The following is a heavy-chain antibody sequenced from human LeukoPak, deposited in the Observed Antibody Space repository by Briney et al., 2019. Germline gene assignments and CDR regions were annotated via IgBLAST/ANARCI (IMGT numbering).Heavy chain of an antibody. V-gene: IGHV3-23*01. J-gene: IGHJ4*01. Sequence: PGGSLRLSCAASGFTFNNYAMSWVRQAPGKGLEWVSAISGSGGSTYYADSVKGRFTISRDTPKNTLYLQMNSLRAEDTAVYYCAKDNTYDFWSGYSSAWGHGTLVTVSS. D-gene: IGHD3-3*01. CDR2: ISGSGGST. CDR3: AKDNTYDFWSGYSSA. CDR1: GFTFNNYA.